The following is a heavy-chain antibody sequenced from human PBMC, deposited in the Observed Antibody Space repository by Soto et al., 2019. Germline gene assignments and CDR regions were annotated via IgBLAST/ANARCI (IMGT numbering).Heavy chain of an antibody. CDR3: AREADTGYSSSWYSKGSWFDP. J-gene: IGHJ5*02. CDR1: RGTFSSYA. V-gene: IGHV1-69*13. D-gene: IGHD6-13*01. Sequence: SVKVSCKASRGTFSSYAISWVRQAPGQGLEWMGGIIPIFGTANYAQKFQGRVTITADESTRTAYMGLSCLRSEDTAVYYCAREADTGYSSSWYSKGSWFDPWGQGTLVTVSS. CDR2: IIPIFGTA.